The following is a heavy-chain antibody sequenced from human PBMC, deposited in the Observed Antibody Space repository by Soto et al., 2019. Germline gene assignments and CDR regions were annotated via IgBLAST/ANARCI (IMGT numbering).Heavy chain of an antibody. V-gene: IGHV3-23*01. CDR3: AKEMYYYDSSGYYYNYYGMDV. Sequence: GGSLSLSCAASGFSFSSYAMSCVRHAPGKGREWVSAISGSGGSTYYAGSVKGRFTISKDNSKNTLYLQMNSLSAEDTAVYYCAKEMYYYDSSGYYYNYYGMDVWGQGTTVTVSS. CDR2: ISGSGGST. CDR1: GFSFSSYA. J-gene: IGHJ6*02. D-gene: IGHD3-22*01.